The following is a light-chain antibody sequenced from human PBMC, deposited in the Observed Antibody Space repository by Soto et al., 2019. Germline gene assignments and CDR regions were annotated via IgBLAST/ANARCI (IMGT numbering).Light chain of an antibody. CDR1: QSISSW. J-gene: IGKJ4*02. CDR2: EAS. V-gene: IGKV1-5*03. CDR3: QHYNRYPFT. Sequence: EIQMTQSPSTLSASVGDRVTITCRASQSISSWLAWYQQKPGQAPKLLIYEASSLASGLPSRFSGSGSGKYFTLTISILQPDNFVTYYCQHYNRYPFTFGGGTKVEIK.